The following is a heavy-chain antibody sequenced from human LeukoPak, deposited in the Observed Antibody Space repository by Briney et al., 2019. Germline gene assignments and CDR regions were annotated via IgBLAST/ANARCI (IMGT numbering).Heavy chain of an antibody. J-gene: IGHJ4*02. Sequence: GGSLRFSCTVSGFTVSSNSMSWVGQAPGKGLEWVSFIYSHNTHYSDSVKGRFTISRDNSKNTLYLQMNSLRAEDTAVYYCARRAGAYSHPYDYWGQGTLVTVSS. CDR2: IYSHNT. CDR1: GFTVSSNS. D-gene: IGHD4/OR15-4a*01. CDR3: ARRAGAYSHPYDY. V-gene: IGHV3-53*01.